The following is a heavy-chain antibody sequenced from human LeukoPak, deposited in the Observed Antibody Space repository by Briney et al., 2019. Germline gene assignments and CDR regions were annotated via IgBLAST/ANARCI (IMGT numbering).Heavy chain of an antibody. CDR3: AREVSSHGNDY. CDR1: GGTFSSYA. J-gene: IGHJ4*02. D-gene: IGHD6-6*01. Sequence: ASVKVSCKASGGTFSSYAISWVRQAPGQGLEWMGRIIPILGIANYAQKFQGRVTITADKSTSTAYMELCSLRSEDTAVYYCAREVSSHGNDYWGQGTLVTVSS. V-gene: IGHV1-69*04. CDR2: IIPILGIA.